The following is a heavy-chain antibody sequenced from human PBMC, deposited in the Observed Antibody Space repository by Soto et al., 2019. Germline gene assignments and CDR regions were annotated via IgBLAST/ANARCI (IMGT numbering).Heavy chain of an antibody. CDR1: CGSFSGYY. CDR3: ATRLRWYNWFDP. CDR2: INHSGST. J-gene: IGHJ5*02. Sequence: SETLSLTCAVYCGSFSGYYWSWIRQPPGKGLEWIGEINHSGSTNYNPSLKSRVTISVDTSKNQFSLKLSSVTAADTAVYYCATRLRWYNWFDPWGQGTLVTVSS. D-gene: IGHD4-17*01. V-gene: IGHV4-34*01.